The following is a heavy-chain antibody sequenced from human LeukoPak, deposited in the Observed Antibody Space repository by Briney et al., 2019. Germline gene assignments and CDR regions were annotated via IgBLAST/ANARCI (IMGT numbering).Heavy chain of an antibody. D-gene: IGHD6-19*01. V-gene: IGHV1-2*02. CDR3: ARVLTMAGTFDY. CDR1: GYTFTGYY. J-gene: IGHJ4*02. Sequence: VASVKVSCKASGYTFTGYYMHWVRQAPGQGLEWMGWINPNSGGTNYAQKFQGRVTMTRDTSISTAYMELSRLRSDDTAVYYCARVLTMAGTFDYWGQGTLVTVSS. CDR2: INPNSGGT.